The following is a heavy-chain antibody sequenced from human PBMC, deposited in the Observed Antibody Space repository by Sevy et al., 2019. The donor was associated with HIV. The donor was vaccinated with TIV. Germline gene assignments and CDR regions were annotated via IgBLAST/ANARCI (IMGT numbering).Heavy chain of an antibody. D-gene: IGHD3-22*01. V-gene: IGHV3-49*03. CDR2: IRSKAFGGTT. Sequence: GGSLRLSCTASGLTFGDYGMSWFRQAPGKGLEWVGVIRSKAFGGTTEYAASVKGRFTVSRDDSKNIAYLQMNSLKTEDTAVYYCSRYRFYYDSSGYYPDYWGQRTLVTVSS. CDR1: GLTFGDYG. CDR3: SRYRFYYDSSGYYPDY. J-gene: IGHJ4*02.